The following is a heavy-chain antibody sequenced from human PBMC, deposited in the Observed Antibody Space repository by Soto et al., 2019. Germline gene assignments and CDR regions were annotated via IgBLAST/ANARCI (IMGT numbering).Heavy chain of an antibody. CDR3: ARGSGFGVAVNWFDP. CDR2: INPNSGGT. J-gene: IGHJ5*02. D-gene: IGHD2-8*01. Sequence: AASVKVSCKASGYTFTGYYMHWVRQAPGRGLEWMGWINPNSGGTNYAQKFQGRVTMTRDTSISTAYMELSRLRSDDTAVYYCARGSGFGVAVNWFDPWGQGTLVTVSS. CDR1: GYTFTGYY. V-gene: IGHV1-2*02.